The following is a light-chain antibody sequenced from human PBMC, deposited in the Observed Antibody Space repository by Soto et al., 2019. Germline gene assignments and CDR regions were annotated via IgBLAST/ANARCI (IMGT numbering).Light chain of an antibody. V-gene: IGLV2-14*01. Sequence: QSALTQPPSASGSPGQSIAISCTGTSSDVGDYNYVSWYQQHPGEAPKVLIYEVRNRPSGVSNRFSGSRSGNTASLTISGLQAEDEADYYCSSYTTSNILLFGGGTKLTVL. CDR1: SSDVGDYNY. CDR3: SSYTTSNILL. J-gene: IGLJ2*01. CDR2: EVR.